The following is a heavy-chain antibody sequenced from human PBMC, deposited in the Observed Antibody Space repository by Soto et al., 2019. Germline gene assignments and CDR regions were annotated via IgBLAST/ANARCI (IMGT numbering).Heavy chain of an antibody. CDR2: VSYDGNVK. CDR1: GFTFSNYG. J-gene: IGHJ4*02. CDR3: AKERTAKAAAEFDY. Sequence: GGSLRLACAEWGFTFSNYGMQWVRQAPGKGLEWVAVVSYDGNVKFYADSVKGRFTISRDNSKNTLYLQMNSLRTEDTAIYYCAKERTAKAAAEFDYWGQGTLVTVSS. V-gene: IGHV3-30*18. D-gene: IGHD6-25*01.